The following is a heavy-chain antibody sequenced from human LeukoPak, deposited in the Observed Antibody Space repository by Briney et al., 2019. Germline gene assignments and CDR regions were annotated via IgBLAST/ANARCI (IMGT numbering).Heavy chain of an antibody. J-gene: IGHJ4*02. CDR2: ISSSSSTI. D-gene: IGHD3-9*01. CDR3: AREGDRYFDWSQPGDFDY. CDR1: GFTFSDYY. V-gene: IGHV3-11*04. Sequence: GGSLRLSCAASGFTFSDYYMSWIRQAPGKGLEWVSYISSSSSTIYYADSVKGRFTISRDNAKNSLYLQMNSLRAEDTAVYYCAREGDRYFDWSQPGDFDYWGQGTLVTVSS.